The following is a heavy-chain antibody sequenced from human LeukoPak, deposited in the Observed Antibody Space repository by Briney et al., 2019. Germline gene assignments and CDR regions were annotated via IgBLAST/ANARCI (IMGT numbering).Heavy chain of an antibody. CDR2: IIPIFGTA. CDR1: GGTFSSYA. J-gene: IGHJ3*02. D-gene: IGHD5-24*01. V-gene: IGHV1-69*06. CDR3: ARIRDGYNDAYDI. Sequence: SVKVSCKASGGTFSSYAISWVQQAPGQGLEWMGGIIPIFGTANYAQKFQGRVTITADKSTSTAYMELSSLRSEDTAVYYCARIRDGYNDAYDIWGQGTMVTVSS.